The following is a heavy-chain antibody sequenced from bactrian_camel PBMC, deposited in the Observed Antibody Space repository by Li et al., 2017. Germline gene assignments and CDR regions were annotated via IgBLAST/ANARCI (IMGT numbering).Heavy chain of an antibody. Sequence: GSLRLSCATSSVVFSDNCFAWFRQIPGKEREGVASFDSAITLTTTYAASVKDRFIISKDNSKNTLYLQMGSLKPEDTGMYYCAAARYIRGGCGYHTQKDYKYWEQGNKVKVS. CDR2: FDSAITLTT. D-gene: IGHD2*01. V-gene: IGHV3-2*01. CDR1: SVVFSDNC. CDR3: AAARYIRGGCGYHTQKDYKY. J-gene: IGHJ4*01.